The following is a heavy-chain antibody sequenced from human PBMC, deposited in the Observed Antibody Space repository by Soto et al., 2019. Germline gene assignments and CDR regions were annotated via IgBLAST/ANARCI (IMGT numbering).Heavy chain of an antibody. Sequence: QVQLQQWGAGLLKPSETLSLTCAVYGGSFSGYYWRWIRQPPGKGLEWIGEINHSGSTNYSPSLRSRVTISVDTSKNKFALKLSSVTAADTAVYYCARDRSSSWYCGVDYWGQGTLVTVSS. CDR1: GGSFSGYY. CDR2: INHSGST. D-gene: IGHD6-13*01. CDR3: ARDRSSSWYCGVDY. J-gene: IGHJ4*02. V-gene: IGHV4-34*01.